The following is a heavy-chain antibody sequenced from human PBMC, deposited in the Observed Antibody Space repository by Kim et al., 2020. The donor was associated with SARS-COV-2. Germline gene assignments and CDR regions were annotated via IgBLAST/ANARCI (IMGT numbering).Heavy chain of an antibody. J-gene: IGHJ4*02. CDR2: INAGNGNT. V-gene: IGHV1-3*01. Sequence: ASVKVSCKASGYTFTSYAMHWVRQAPGQRLEWMGWINAGNGNTKYSQKFQGRVTITRDTSANTAYMELSSLRSEDTAVYYCARDIDYYDSSGYWSLGWRTNGIDYWGQGTLVTVSS. CDR3: ARDIDYYDSSGYWSLGWRTNGIDY. CDR1: GYTFTSYA. D-gene: IGHD3-22*01.